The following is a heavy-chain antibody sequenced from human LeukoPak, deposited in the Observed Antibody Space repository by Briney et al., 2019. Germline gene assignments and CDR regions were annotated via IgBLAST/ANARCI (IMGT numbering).Heavy chain of an antibody. J-gene: IGHJ4*02. D-gene: IGHD3-16*01. CDR2: ISGSGGST. CDR3: ARSKAHDYVWGTERYYFDY. Sequence: PGGSLRLSCAASGFTFSSYAMSWVRQAPGKGLEWVSAISGSGGSTYYADSVKGRFTISRDNSKNTLYLQMNSLRAEDTAVYYCARSKAHDYVWGTERYYFDYWGQGTLVTVSS. CDR1: GFTFSSYA. V-gene: IGHV3-23*01.